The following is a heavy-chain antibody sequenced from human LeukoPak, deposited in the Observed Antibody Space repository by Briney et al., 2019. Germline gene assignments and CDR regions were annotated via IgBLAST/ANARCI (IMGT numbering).Heavy chain of an antibody. J-gene: IGHJ4*02. D-gene: IGHD3-9*01. V-gene: IGHV3-23*01. CDR2: VSDGGGKT. CDR3: AKAPDYDVLTGTSFDS. CDR1: GFTFSSYA. Sequence: GGSLRLSCAASGFTFSSYAMNWVRQAPGRGLEWVSSVSDGGGKTYYAASVKGRFTISRDNSKNTLYLQMNSLRAEDTAVYYCAKAPDYDVLTGTSFDSWGQGVLVTVSS.